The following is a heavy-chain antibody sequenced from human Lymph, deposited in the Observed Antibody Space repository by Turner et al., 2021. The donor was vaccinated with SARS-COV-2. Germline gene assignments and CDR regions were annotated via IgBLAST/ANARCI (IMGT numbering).Heavy chain of an antibody. V-gene: IGHV1-3*01. Sequence: QVQLVQSGAEVKKPGASVKVSCKASGYTFTRYPMHWVRQAPGQRLEWMGWINVGNGNTKYSQKFQGRVTITRDTSASTAYMELSSLRSEDTAVYYCARGKSPLLRFLEWILSLDYWDQGTLVTVSS. CDR1: GYTFTRYP. CDR3: ARGKSPLLRFLEWILSLDY. CDR2: INVGNGNT. D-gene: IGHD3-3*01. J-gene: IGHJ4*02.